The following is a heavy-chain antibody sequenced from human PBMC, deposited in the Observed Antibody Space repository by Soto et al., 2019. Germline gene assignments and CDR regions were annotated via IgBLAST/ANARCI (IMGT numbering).Heavy chain of an antibody. CDR2: IWYDGSNK. D-gene: IGHD6-6*01. V-gene: IGHV3-33*01. Sequence: QVQLVESGGGVVQPGRSLRLSCAASGFTFSSYGMHWVRQAPGKGLEWVAVIWYDGSNKYYADSVKGRFTISRDNSKNTLYLQMNSLRAEDTAVYYCARKLLAARQNWFDPWGQGTLVTVSS. CDR1: GFTFSSYG. CDR3: ARKLLAARQNWFDP. J-gene: IGHJ5*02.